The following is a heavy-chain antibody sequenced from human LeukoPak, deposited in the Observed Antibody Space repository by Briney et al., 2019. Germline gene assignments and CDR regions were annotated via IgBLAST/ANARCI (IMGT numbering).Heavy chain of an antibody. CDR2: IVVGSGNT. CDR3: AKGNGAYATHPGY. Sequence: VTSVKVSCKASGFTFTSSAMQWVRQARGQRLEWIGWIVVGSGNTNYAQKFQERVTITRDMSTSTAYMELSSLRSEDTAVYYCAKGNGAYATHPGYWGQGTLVTVSS. V-gene: IGHV1-58*02. D-gene: IGHD4-17*01. CDR1: GFTFTSSA. J-gene: IGHJ4*02.